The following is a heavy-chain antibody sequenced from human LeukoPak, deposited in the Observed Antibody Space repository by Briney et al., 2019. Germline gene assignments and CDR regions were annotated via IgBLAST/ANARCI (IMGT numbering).Heavy chain of an antibody. CDR3: ARDSSGYLGIDY. Sequence: SETLSLTCAVYGGSFSGCYWSWLRQPPGKGLEWIGEINHSGSTNYNPSLKSRVTISVDTSKNQFSLKLSSVTAADTAVYYCARDSSGYLGIDYWGQGTLVTVSS. CDR2: INHSGST. D-gene: IGHD3-22*01. V-gene: IGHV4-34*09. J-gene: IGHJ4*02. CDR1: GGSFSGCY.